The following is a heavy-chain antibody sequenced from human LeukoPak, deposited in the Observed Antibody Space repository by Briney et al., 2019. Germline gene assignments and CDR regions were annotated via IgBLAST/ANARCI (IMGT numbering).Heavy chain of an antibody. CDR3: ARDGDSYGYDY. J-gene: IGHJ4*02. CDR1: GFTFSSYS. Sequence: GGSLRLSRAASGFTFSSYSMNWVRQAPGKGLEWVSSISSSSSYIYYADSVKGRFTISRDNAKNSLYLQMNSLRAEDTAVYYCARDGDSYGYDYWGQGTLVTVSS. D-gene: IGHD5-18*01. CDR2: ISSSSSYI. V-gene: IGHV3-21*01.